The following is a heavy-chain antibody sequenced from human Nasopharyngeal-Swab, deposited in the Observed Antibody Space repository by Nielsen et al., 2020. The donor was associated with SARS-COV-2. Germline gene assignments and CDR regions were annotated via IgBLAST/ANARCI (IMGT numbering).Heavy chain of an antibody. Sequence: WIRQPPGKGLEWVSVIYSGGSTYYADSVKGRFTISRDNSKNTLYLQMNSLRAEDTAVYYCARDRAYSGSYMDVWGKGTTVTVSS. D-gene: IGHD5-12*01. V-gene: IGHV3-53*01. CDR2: IYSGGST. J-gene: IGHJ6*03. CDR3: ARDRAYSGSYMDV.